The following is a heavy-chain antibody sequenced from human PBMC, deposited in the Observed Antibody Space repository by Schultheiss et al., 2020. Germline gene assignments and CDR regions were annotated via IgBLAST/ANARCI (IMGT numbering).Heavy chain of an antibody. CDR1: GFTVSSNY. CDR3: AKGGYTGYAPNYDLDV. CDR2: ISGSGGGT. V-gene: IGHV3-23*01. D-gene: IGHD5-12*01. Sequence: GESLKISCAASGFTVSSNYMSWVRQAPGKGLEWVSVISGSGGGTYYTDSVKGRFTISRDNSENTLYLQMNSLRAEDTAVYYCAKGGYTGYAPNYDLDVWGQGTTVTVSS. J-gene: IGHJ6*02.